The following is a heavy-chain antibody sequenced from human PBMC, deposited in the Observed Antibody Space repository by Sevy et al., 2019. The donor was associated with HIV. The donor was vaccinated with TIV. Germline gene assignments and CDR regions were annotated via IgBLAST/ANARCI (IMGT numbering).Heavy chain of an antibody. CDR3: SRDLRLRGYSYGCFDY. J-gene: IGHJ4*02. V-gene: IGHV1-2*02. CDR1: GYTFTGQY. Sequence: ASVKVSCKASGYTFTGQYIHWVRQAPGQGLEWMGWINPNSGDTKYAQEFKGRVTMTRDTSISTPYMELSGRKSDDTAVYYCSRDLRLRGYSYGCFDYWGQGTLVTVSS. D-gene: IGHD5-18*01. CDR2: INPNSGDT.